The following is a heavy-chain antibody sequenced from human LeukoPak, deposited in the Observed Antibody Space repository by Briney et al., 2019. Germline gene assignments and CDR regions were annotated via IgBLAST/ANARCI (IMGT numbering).Heavy chain of an antibody. CDR2: LNHSGST. Sequence: SETLSLTSAVYGGSFSSFYWSWLCQRPGQGVVWVGELNHSGSTNYNPTLKSRVTISVDTSKNQFTLKLRSVTAADTAVYYCARGTPLLRNMVRGVSIWFDPWGQGTLVTVSS. D-gene: IGHD3-10*01. J-gene: IGHJ5*02. CDR1: GGSFSSFY. CDR3: ARGTPLLRNMVRGVSIWFDP. V-gene: IGHV4-34*01.